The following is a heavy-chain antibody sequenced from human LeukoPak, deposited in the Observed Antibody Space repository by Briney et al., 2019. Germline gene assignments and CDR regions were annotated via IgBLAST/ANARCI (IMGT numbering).Heavy chain of an antibody. D-gene: IGHD2-2*01. CDR2: ISYDGINK. V-gene: IGHV3-30*04. CDR3: TRAYPPKRRLFTCFDY. Sequence: GGSLRLSCAASGFTFSDYPMHWVRQAPGKGLEWVAVISYDGINKYYADSVKGRFSISRDNFKNTLYLQMNSVRPEDTAMYYCTRAYPPKRRLFTCFDYWGQGTLVTVSS. J-gene: IGHJ4*02. CDR1: GFTFSDYP.